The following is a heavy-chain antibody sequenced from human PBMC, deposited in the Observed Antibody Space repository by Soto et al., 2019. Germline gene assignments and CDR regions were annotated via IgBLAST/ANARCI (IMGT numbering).Heavy chain of an antibody. V-gene: IGHV4-39*07. CDR2: IYYSGST. J-gene: IGHJ4*02. D-gene: IGHD6-13*01. CDR3: ARAYSSSCLDY. CDR1: GGSISSSSYY. Sequence: SETLSLTCTVSGGSISSSSYYWGWIRQPPGKGLEWIGSIYYSGSTYYNPSLKSRVTISVDTSKNQFSLKLSSVTAADTAVYYCARAYSSSCLDYWGQGTLVTVSS.